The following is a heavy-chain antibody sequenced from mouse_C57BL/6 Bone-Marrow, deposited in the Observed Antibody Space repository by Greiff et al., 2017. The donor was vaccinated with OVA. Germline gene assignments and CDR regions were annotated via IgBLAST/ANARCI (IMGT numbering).Heavy chain of an antibody. Sequence: EVKVVESGGGLVKPGGSLKLSCAASGFTFSSYAMSWVRQTPEKRLEWVATISDGGSYTYYPDNVKGRFTISRDNAKNNLYLQMSHLKSEDTAMYYCARENDGYHWFAYWGQGTLVTVSA. CDR3: ARENDGYHWFAY. V-gene: IGHV5-4*01. CDR2: ISDGGSYT. D-gene: IGHD2-3*01. CDR1: GFTFSSYA. J-gene: IGHJ3*01.